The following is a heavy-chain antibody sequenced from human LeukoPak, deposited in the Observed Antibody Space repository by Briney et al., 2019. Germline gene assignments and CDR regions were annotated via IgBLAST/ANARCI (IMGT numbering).Heavy chain of an antibody. CDR2: ISYSGST. Sequence: PSETLSLTCTVSGGSISSYYWSWIRQPPGKGLDWTGSISYSGSTYYNPSLKSRVAIFVDTSKNQFSLKVSSVTAADTAVYYCGRLITGTTSDSLDPGAREPRVPVS. CDR3: GRLITGTTSDSLDP. CDR1: GGSISSYY. D-gene: IGHD1-20*01. J-gene: IGHJ5*02. V-gene: IGHV4-59*05.